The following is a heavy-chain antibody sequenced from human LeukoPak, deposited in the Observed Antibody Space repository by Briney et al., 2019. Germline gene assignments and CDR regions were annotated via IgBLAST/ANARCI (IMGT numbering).Heavy chain of an antibody. D-gene: IGHD2/OR15-2a*01. J-gene: IGHJ4*02. CDR3: ARLSRTYFPFDY. CDR1: GYSFTRYW. V-gene: IGHV5-51*01. Sequence: GESLKISCKTSGYSFTRYWIAWVRQTPGKGLEWMGIVYPDDSDTRYSPAFQGQVTISADKSITTAYLHWSSLKASDTAVYYCARLSRTYFPFDYWGQGTLVTVSS. CDR2: VYPDDSDT.